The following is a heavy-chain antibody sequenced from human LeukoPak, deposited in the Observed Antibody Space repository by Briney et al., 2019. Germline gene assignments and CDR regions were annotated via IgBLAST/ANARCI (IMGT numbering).Heavy chain of an antibody. D-gene: IGHD1-26*01. J-gene: IGHJ4*02. CDR2: ISAYNGNT. CDR3: ASYVSGSYAYYFDY. CDR1: GYTFTSYG. V-gene: IGHV1-18*01. Sequence: GASVKVSCKASGYTFTSYGISWVRQAPGQGLEWMGWISAYNGNTNYAQKLQGRVTMTTDTSTSTAYMELRSLRSDDTAVYYCASYVSGSYAYYFDYWGQGTLVTVSS.